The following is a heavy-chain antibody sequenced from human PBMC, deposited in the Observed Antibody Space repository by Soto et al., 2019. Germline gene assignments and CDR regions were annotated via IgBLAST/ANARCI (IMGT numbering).Heavy chain of an antibody. D-gene: IGHD2-15*01. CDR2: IKQDGST. CDR1: YW. Sequence: YWMRCVRKTPGKGLEWVANIKQDGSTNYNPSLKSRVTISVDTSKNQFSLKLSSVTAADTAVYYCARGIGYCSGGSCYSEGYYYYYYYMDVWGKGTTVTVSS. CDR3: ARGIGYCSGGSCYSEGYYYYYYYMDV. J-gene: IGHJ6*03. V-gene: IGHV4-34*01.